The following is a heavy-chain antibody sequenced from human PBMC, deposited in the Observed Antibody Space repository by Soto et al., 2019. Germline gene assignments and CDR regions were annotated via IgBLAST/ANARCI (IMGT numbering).Heavy chain of an antibody. CDR3: ARDRNGKWLRPEYYYYYGMDV. J-gene: IGHJ6*02. CDR2: ISAYNGNT. D-gene: IGHD5-12*01. CDR1: GYTFTSYG. V-gene: IGHV1-18*04. Sequence: ASVKVSCKASGYTFTSYGISWVRQAPGQGLEFMGWISAYNGNTNYAQKLQGRVTMTTDTSTSTAYMELRSLRSDDTAVYYCARDRNGKWLRPEYYYYYGMDVWGQGTTVTVSS.